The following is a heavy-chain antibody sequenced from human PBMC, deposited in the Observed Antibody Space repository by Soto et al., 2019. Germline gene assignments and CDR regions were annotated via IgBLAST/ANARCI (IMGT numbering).Heavy chain of an antibody. CDR2: INTDGGSS. CDR3: AREAGYCSRTSCYRRAFDT. CDR1: GFTFSGHW. Sequence: EVQLVESGGDLVQPGGSLRLSCAASGFTFSGHWMHWVRQVPGKGLEWVSRINTDGGSSAYADSVKGRFTTSRDNAKTTLYLQMKGLRAEDTAVYYCAREAGYCSRTSCYRRAFDTWGQGTTVTVSS. D-gene: IGHD2-2*01. J-gene: IGHJ3*02. V-gene: IGHV3-74*03.